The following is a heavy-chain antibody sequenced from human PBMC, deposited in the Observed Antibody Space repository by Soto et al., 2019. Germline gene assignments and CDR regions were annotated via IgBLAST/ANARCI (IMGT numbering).Heavy chain of an antibody. D-gene: IGHD2-2*01. V-gene: IGHV3-33*01. Sequence: VAVIWYDGSNKYYADSVKGRFTISRDNSKNTLYLQMNSLRAEDTAVYYCARDLGYCSSTSCYAGQYDYWGQGTLVTVSS. J-gene: IGHJ4*02. CDR2: IWYDGSNK. CDR3: ARDLGYCSSTSCYAGQYDY.